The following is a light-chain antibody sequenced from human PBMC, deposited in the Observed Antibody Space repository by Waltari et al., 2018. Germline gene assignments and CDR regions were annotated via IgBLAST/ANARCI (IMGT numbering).Light chain of an antibody. CDR2: DDN. Sequence: SHVLTQPPSVSVAPGQPARLTCWGSMLDTTDWHWYQQRPGQAPLLVVYDDNDRPSGIPERLSGSSSGKTATLTITSVEAGDEADYYCQVWHSGRDPLFGAGTKLTVL. CDR3: QVWHSGRDPL. CDR1: MLDTTD. J-gene: IGLJ1*01. V-gene: IGLV3-21*02.